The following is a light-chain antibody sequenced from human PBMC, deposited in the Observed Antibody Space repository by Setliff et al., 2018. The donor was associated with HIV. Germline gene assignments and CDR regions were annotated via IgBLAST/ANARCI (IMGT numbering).Light chain of an antibody. J-gene: IGLJ1*01. CDR1: SSDVGGYNY. Sequence: QSALAQPRSVSGSPGQSVTISCTGTSSDVGGYNYVSWYQHLPGKAPKLMIYDVTKRPSGVPDRFSGSKSGNTASLTISGLQSEDEADYYCCSYAGSYTSLYVFGSGTNVTVL. CDR2: DVT. CDR3: CSYAGSYTSLYV. V-gene: IGLV2-11*01.